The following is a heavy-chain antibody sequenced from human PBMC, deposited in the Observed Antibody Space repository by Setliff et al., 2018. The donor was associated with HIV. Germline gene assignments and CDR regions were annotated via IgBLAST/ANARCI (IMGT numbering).Heavy chain of an antibody. CDR2: INTDGSDT. D-gene: IGHD3-9*01. J-gene: IGHJ6*03. V-gene: IGHV3-74*01. Sequence: SCAASGFTFRSYWMHWVRQAPGKGLVWVSRINTDGSDTNYADSVKGRFIISRDNTKNTVYLQMNRLRVEDTAVYYCVREGWTLPRYVDWLLSYMDVWGKGTTVTVSS. CDR3: VREGWTLPRYVDWLLSYMDV. CDR1: GFTFRSYW.